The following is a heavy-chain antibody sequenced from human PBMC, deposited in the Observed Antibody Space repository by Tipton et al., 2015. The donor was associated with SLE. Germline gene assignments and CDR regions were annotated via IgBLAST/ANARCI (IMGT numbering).Heavy chain of an antibody. D-gene: IGHD6-19*01. V-gene: IGHV1-69*05. CDR1: GDTFSIFA. CDR2: IIPIFGTP. J-gene: IGHJ4*02. CDR3: AGGGVNKYSSGWYL. Sequence: QSGAEVKKPGSSVEVSCKASGDTFSIFAISWDRQAPGQGLEWMGGIIPIFGTPTYAQKFQGRVTIYTDKATSTTYMELGSLRSDDTAVYYCAGGGVNKYSSGWYLWGQGTLVTVSS.